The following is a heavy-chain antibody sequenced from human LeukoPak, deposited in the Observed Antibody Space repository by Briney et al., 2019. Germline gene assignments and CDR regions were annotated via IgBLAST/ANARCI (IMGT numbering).Heavy chain of an antibody. CDR2: MNPNSGNT. V-gene: IGHV1-8*03. D-gene: IGHD2-15*01. CDR1: GYTFTSSD. J-gene: IGHJ5*02. Sequence: GASVKVSCKASGYTFTSSDINWVRQATGQGLEWMGWMNPNSGNTGYAQKFQGRVTITRNTSIGTAYMELSSLRSEDTAVYYCARAAATRGWLDPWGQGTLVTVSS. CDR3: ARAAATRGWLDP.